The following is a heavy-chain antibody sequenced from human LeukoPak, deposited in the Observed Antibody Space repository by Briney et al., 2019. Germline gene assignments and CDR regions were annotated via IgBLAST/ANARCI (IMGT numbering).Heavy chain of an antibody. CDR3: ARPFISSSWNIFDY. J-gene: IGHJ4*02. CDR1: GYSISSGYY. CDR2: IYHSGST. Sequence: KPSETLSLTCAVSGYSISSGYYWGWIRQPPGQGLEWIGSIYHSGSTYYNPSLKSRLTISVDTSNNQFSQKLSSVTAADTAVYYCARPFISSSWNIFDYWGQGTLVTVSS. D-gene: IGHD6-13*01. V-gene: IGHV4-38-2*01.